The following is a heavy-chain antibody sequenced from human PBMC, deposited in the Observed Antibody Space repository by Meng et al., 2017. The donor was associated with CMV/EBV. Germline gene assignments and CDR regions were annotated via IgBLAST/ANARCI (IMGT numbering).Heavy chain of an antibody. CDR2: INHSGST. CDR1: GGSFSGYY. D-gene: IGHD1-26*01. Sequence: QVLLQQVGAGLLKPSQTLSLTCAGHGGSFSGYYWSWIRQPPGKGLEWIREINHSGSTNYNPSLKSRVTISVDTSKNQFSLKLSSVTAADTAVYYCARGVGGWFDPWGQGTLVTVSS. CDR3: ARGVGGWFDP. V-gene: IGHV4-34*01. J-gene: IGHJ5*02.